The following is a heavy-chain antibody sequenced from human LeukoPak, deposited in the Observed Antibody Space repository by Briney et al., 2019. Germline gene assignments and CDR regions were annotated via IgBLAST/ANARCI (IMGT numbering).Heavy chain of an antibody. Sequence: GGSLRLSCAASGFTFSSYWMSWVRQAPGKGLEWVANIKQDGSEKYYVDSMKGRFTISRDNAKNSLYLQMNSLRVEDTAVYYCARRGSVVTGPAFDIWGQGTVVTVSS. J-gene: IGHJ3*02. CDR3: ARRGSVVTGPAFDI. CDR2: IKQDGSEK. D-gene: IGHD2-21*02. CDR1: GFTFSSYW. V-gene: IGHV3-7*03.